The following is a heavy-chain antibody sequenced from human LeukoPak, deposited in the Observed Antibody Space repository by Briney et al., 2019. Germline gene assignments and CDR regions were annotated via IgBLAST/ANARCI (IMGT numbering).Heavy chain of an antibody. CDR3: ARGYQLPPPPYYYYGMDV. Sequence: ASVKVSCKASGGTFSSYAISWVRQAPGQGLEWMGGIIPIFGTANYAQKFQGRVTITADESTSTAYMELSSLRSEDTAVYYCARGYQLPPPPYYYYGMDVWGQGTTVTVSS. V-gene: IGHV1-69*13. CDR2: IIPIFGTA. D-gene: IGHD2-2*01. CDR1: GGTFSSYA. J-gene: IGHJ6*02.